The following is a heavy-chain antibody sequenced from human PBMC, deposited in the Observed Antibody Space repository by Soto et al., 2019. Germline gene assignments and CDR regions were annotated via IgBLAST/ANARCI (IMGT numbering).Heavy chain of an antibody. V-gene: IGHV1-3*01. Sequence: GASVKVSCKASGYTFTSYAMHWVRQAPGQRLEWMGWINAGNGNTKYSQKFQGRVTITRDTSASTAYMELSSLKTEDTAVYYCTRFEEQLAVDYWGQGTLVTVSS. CDR2: INAGNGNT. CDR1: GYTFTSYA. CDR3: TRFEEQLAVDY. J-gene: IGHJ4*02. D-gene: IGHD6-13*01.